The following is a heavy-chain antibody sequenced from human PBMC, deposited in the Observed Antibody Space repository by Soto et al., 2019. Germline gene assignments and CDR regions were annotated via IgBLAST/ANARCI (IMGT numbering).Heavy chain of an antibody. CDR2: INAGNGNT. D-gene: IGHD1-26*01. CDR1: GYTFTSYA. J-gene: IGHJ4*02. Sequence: QVPLVQSGAEVKKPGASVKVSCKASGYTFTSYAMHWVRQAPGQRLEWMGWINAGNGNTKYSQKFQGRVTITRDTSASTAYMELSSPRSEDTAVYYCARDLGVGAASDYWGQGTLVTVSS. CDR3: ARDLGVGAASDY. V-gene: IGHV1-3*01.